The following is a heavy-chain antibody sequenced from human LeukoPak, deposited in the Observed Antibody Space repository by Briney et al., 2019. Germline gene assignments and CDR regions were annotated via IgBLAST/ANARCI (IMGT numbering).Heavy chain of an antibody. V-gene: IGHV3-30*02. D-gene: IGHD3-22*01. J-gene: IGHJ6*02. CDR1: GFTFSSYG. Sequence: GGSLRLSCAASGFTFSSYGMHWVRQAPGKGLEWVAFIRYDGSNKYYADSVKGRFTISRDNSKNTLYLQMNSLRAEDTAVYYCAKGLTMIGRDYYYGMDVWGQGTTVTVSS. CDR2: IRYDGSNK. CDR3: AKGLTMIGRDYYYGMDV.